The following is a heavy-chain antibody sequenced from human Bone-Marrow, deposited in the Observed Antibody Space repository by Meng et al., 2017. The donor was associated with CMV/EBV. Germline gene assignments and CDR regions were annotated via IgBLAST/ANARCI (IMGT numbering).Heavy chain of an antibody. CDR2: ISGSGGST. Sequence: GECLKISCTASGFTFGDYAMSWVRQAPGKGLEWVSGISGSGGSTYYADSVKGRFTISRDNSKNTLYLQMNSLRAEDTAVYYCAKDYSGYFDWLFFGWGQGTLVTVSS. V-gene: IGHV3-23*01. CDR1: GFTFGDYA. D-gene: IGHD3-9*01. J-gene: IGHJ4*02. CDR3: AKDYSGYFDWLFFG.